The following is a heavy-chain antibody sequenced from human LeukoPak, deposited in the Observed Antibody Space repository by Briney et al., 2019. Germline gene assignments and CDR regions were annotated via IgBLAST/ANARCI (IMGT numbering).Heavy chain of an antibody. CDR1: GFSFSSYA. CDR2: ITGSGSST. CDR3: AKRVSGWYLVDY. V-gene: IGHV3-23*01. Sequence: GGSLRFSCAASGFSFSSYAMSWVRQAPGKGLEWVSAITGSGSSTFYADAVKGRFTISKDNSKNTLYLQMNSLRAEDTAVYYCAKRVSGWYLVDYWGQGALVTVSS. D-gene: IGHD6-19*01. J-gene: IGHJ4*02.